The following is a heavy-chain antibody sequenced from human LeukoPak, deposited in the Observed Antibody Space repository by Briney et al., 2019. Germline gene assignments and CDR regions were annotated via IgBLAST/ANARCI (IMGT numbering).Heavy chain of an antibody. CDR3: ARDGPYYDFWSGYLGGVYYFDY. CDR2: IYYSGST. CDR1: GGSISSYY. V-gene: IGHV4-59*12. J-gene: IGHJ4*02. Sequence: SETLSLTCTVSGGSISSYYWSWIRQPPGKGLEWIGYIYYSGSTNYNPSLKSRVTISVDTSKNQFSLKLSSVTAADTAVYYCARDGPYYDFWSGYLGGVYYFDYWGQGTLVTVSS. D-gene: IGHD3-3*01.